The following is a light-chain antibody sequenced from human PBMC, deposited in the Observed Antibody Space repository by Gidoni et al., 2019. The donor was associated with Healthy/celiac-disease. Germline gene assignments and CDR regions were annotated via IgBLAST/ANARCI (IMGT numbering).Light chain of an antibody. Sequence: DIQMTQSPSSLSASVGDRVTITCRASQSISSYLNWYQQKPGKAPKLLIYAAASLQSGVPSRFSCSGSGTDFTLTISSLQPEDFATYYCQQSYSTPPYTFGQGTKLESK. CDR3: QQSYSTPPYT. V-gene: IGKV1-39*01. CDR2: AAA. CDR1: QSISSY. J-gene: IGKJ2*01.